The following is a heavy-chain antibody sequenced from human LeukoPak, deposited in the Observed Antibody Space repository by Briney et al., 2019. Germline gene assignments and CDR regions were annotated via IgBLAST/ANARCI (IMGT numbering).Heavy chain of an antibody. CDR2: IYYGGST. CDR3: ARRRSSWGYFDY. D-gene: IGHD6-13*01. Sequence: SETLSLTCAVSGGSITTYYWSWIRQPPGKGLEWIGYIYYGGSTSYNPSLKSRVTISVDTSKNQFSLKLSSVTAADTAVYYCARRRSSWGYFDYWGQGTLVTVSS. J-gene: IGHJ4*02. CDR1: GGSITTYY. V-gene: IGHV4-59*08.